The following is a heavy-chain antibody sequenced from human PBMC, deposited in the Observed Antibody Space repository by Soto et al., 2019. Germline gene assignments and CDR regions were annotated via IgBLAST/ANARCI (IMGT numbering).Heavy chain of an antibody. CDR2: IRGSGDST. CDR3: AKEGYRYWYFDL. CDR1: AFTFSSEA. V-gene: IGHV3-23*01. Sequence: EVQLLESGGGLVQPGGSLRLSCAASAFTFSSEAMTWVRQAPGKGLEWVSAIRGSGDSTNYADSVKGRSTISRDNSRNTLYLEMNSVRDEDTAVDYCAKEGYRYWYFDLWGRGTLVTVSS. D-gene: IGHD5-12*01. J-gene: IGHJ2*01.